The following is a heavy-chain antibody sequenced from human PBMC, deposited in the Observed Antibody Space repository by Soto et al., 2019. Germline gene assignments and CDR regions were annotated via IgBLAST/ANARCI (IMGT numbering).Heavy chain of an antibody. CDR3: ALVVVSAAILRGTYYYYGMDV. V-gene: IGHV3-74*01. Sequence: PGGSLRLSCAASGFTFSSYWMHWVRQAPGKGLVWVSRINSDGSSTSYADSVKGRFTISRDNAKNTLYLQMNSLRAEDTAVYYCALVVVSAAILRGTYYYYGMDVWGQGTTVTVSS. CDR1: GFTFSSYW. J-gene: IGHJ6*02. D-gene: IGHD2-2*02. CDR2: INSDGSST.